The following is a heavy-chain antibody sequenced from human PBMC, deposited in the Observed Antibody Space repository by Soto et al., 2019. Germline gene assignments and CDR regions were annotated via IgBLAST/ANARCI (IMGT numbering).Heavy chain of an antibody. CDR2: ISKGGSNL. CDR3: AREVEYTSAFGISSSFDY. D-gene: IGHD6-19*01. CDR1: GFTLSYYA. Sequence: QGQLAESGGGVVQPGRSLRLSCAASGFTLSYYAIHWVRQAPGKGLEWVTVISKGGSNLYFADSVKGRFTISRDNSKKTLYLQMNSLRSEDTAVYYCAREVEYTSAFGISSSFDYWGQGTLVTVSS. V-gene: IGHV3-30-3*01. J-gene: IGHJ4*02.